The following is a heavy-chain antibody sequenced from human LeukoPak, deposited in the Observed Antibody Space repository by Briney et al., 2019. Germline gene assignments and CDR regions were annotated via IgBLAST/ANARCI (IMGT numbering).Heavy chain of an antibody. Sequence: SQTLSLTCTVSGGSISSGSYYWSWIRQPAGKGLEWIGRIYTSGSTNYNPSLKSRVTISVDTSKNQFSLKLSSVTAADTAVYYCARRYYYGSGTGVWGKGTTVTVSS. CDR1: GGSISSGSYY. J-gene: IGHJ6*04. D-gene: IGHD3-10*01. CDR3: ARRYYYGSGTGV. CDR2: IYTSGST. V-gene: IGHV4-61*02.